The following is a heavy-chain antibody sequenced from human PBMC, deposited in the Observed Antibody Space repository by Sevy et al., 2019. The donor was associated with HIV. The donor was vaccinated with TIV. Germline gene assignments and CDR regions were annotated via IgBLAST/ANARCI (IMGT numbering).Heavy chain of an antibody. CDR1: GFTFNNFW. V-gene: IGHV3-7*03. J-gene: IGHJ4*01. CDR2: IKPDGSES. D-gene: IGHD3-16*01. Sequence: GESLKISCVASGFTFNNFWMAWVRQAPGKGLEWFANIKPDGSESNHVGSVKGRFTISSDNAKNSLYLQMSGRTGEDTAVYYCARDVGGGYFDYWGQGTLVTVSS. CDR3: ARDVGGGYFDY.